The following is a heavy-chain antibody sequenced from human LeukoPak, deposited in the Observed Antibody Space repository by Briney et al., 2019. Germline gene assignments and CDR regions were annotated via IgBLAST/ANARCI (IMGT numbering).Heavy chain of an antibody. J-gene: IGHJ4*02. CDR2: ISYDGSNK. CDR3: AKDEAAAAGPDY. V-gene: IGHV3-30*18. CDR1: GFTFSSYW. D-gene: IGHD6-13*01. Sequence: GGSLRLSCAASGFTFSSYWMSWVRQAPGKGLEWVAVISYDGSNKYYADSVKGRFTISRDNSKNTLYLQMNSLRAEDTAVYYCAKDEAAAAGPDYWGQGTLVTVSS.